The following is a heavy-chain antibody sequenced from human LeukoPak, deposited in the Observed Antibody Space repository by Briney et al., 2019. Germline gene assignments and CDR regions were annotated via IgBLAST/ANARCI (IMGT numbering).Heavy chain of an antibody. J-gene: IGHJ4*02. CDR1: GFTFSSYW. CDR3: AAKEGTRSDFDY. Sequence: GGSLRLSCAASGFTFSSYWMHWVRQAPGKGLVWVSRINSDGSSTSYADSVKGRFTISRDNAKNTLYLQMNSLRGEDTAVYYCAAKEGTRSDFDYWGQGTLVTVAS. V-gene: IGHV3-74*01. CDR2: INSDGSST. D-gene: IGHD1-14*01.